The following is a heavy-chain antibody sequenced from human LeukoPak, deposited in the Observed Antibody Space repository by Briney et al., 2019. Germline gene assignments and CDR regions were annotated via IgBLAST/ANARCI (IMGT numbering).Heavy chain of an antibody. CDR3: ARQEDSSSWYGATNDAFDI. V-gene: IGHV4-39*01. J-gene: IGHJ3*02. D-gene: IGHD6-13*01. Sequence: PSETLSLTCTVSGGSISSSSYYWGWIRQPPGKGLEWIGSIYYSGSTYYNPSLKSRVTISVDTSKNQFSLKLSSVTAADTAVYYCARQEDSSSWYGATNDAFDIWGQGTMVTVSS. CDR2: IYYSGST. CDR1: GGSISSSSYY.